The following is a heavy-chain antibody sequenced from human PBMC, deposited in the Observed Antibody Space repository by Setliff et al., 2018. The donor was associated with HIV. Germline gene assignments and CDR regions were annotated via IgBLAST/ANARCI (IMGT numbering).Heavy chain of an antibody. CDR2: ISSSSSTR. CDR3: AKEQSLNDAFDI. V-gene: IGHV3-48*01. J-gene: IGHJ3*02. D-gene: IGHD1-1*01. CDR1: GFTFSSYS. Sequence: GGSLRLSCAASGFTFSSYSMNWVRQAPGKGLEWVSYISSSSSTRYYAGSVKGRFTISRDNAKNSLYLQMNSLRAEDTAVYYCAKEQSLNDAFDIWGQGTMVTVSS.